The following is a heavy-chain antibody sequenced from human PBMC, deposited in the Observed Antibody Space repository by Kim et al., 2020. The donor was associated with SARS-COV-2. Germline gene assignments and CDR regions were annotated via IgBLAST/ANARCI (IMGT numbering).Heavy chain of an antibody. J-gene: IGHJ6*02. Sequence: SETLSLTCAVYGGSFSGYYWSWIRQPPGKGLEWIGEINHSGSTNYNPSLKSRVTISVDTSKNQFSLKLSSVTAADTAVYYCARLTGARGMDVWGQGTTVTVSS. V-gene: IGHV4-34*01. CDR3: ARLTGARGMDV. CDR1: GGSFSGYY. D-gene: IGHD7-27*01. CDR2: INHSGST.